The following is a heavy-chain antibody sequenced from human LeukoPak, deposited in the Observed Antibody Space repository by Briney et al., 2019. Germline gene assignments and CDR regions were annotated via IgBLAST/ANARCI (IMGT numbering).Heavy chain of an antibody. CDR2: IWYDGTNK. Sequence: PGGSLRLSCAASGFTFSTYGMHWVRQAPGKGLEWVAVIWYDGTNKYYADSVKGRFTIPRDNSKNTLYLQMNSLRAEDTAVYYCAREPDGYVYYSDHWGQGTLVTVSS. J-gene: IGHJ4*02. CDR3: AREPDGYVYYSDH. CDR1: GFTFSTYG. D-gene: IGHD2-21*02. V-gene: IGHV3-33*01.